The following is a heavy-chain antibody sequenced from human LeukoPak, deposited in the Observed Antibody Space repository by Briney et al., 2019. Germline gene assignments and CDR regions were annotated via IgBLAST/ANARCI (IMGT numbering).Heavy chain of an antibody. Sequence: QPGGFLRLSCAASGFTFSSYAMSWVRQAPGKGLEWVSAISGSGGSTYYADSVKGRFTISRDNSKNTLYLQMNSLRAEDTAVYYCAKALSLGDCYFDWGQGTLVTVSS. J-gene: IGHJ4*02. CDR1: GFTFSSYA. D-gene: IGHD2-21*01. CDR3: AKALSLGDCYFD. CDR2: ISGSGGST. V-gene: IGHV3-23*01.